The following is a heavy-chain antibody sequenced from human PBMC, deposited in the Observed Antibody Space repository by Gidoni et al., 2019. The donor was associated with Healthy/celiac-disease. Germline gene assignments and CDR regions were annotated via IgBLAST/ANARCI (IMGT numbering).Heavy chain of an antibody. CDR1: GFTFSSYG. CDR2: IWYDGSNK. V-gene: IGHV3-33*01. Sequence: QVQLVESGGGVVQPGRSLRLSCAASGFTFSSYGMPWVRQAPGKGLEWVAVIWYDGSNKYYADAVKGRFTISRDNSKNTLYLQMNSLRAEDTAVYYCAREGSYYYDSSGYYGMDVWGQGTTVTVSS. D-gene: IGHD3-22*01. CDR3: AREGSYYYDSSGYYGMDV. J-gene: IGHJ6*02.